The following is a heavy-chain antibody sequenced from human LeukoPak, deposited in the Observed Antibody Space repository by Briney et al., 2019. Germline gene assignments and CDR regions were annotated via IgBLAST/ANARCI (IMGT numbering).Heavy chain of an antibody. CDR2: IYTSGST. CDR1: GGSISSGSYY. J-gene: IGHJ4*02. CDR3: ARANIVVVPGKAFDY. D-gene: IGHD2-2*01. V-gene: IGHV4-61*02. Sequence: SETLSLTCTVSGGSISSGSYYWSWIRQPAGKGLEWIGRIYTSGSTNYYPSLKSRVTMSLDTSKNQFSLKLSSVTAADTAVYYCARANIVVVPGKAFDYWGQGTLVTVSS.